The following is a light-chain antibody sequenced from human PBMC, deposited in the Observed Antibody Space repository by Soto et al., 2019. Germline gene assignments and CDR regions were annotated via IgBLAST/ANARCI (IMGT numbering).Light chain of an antibody. CDR3: QQYDRSPRT. V-gene: IGKV3-20*01. Sequence: EIVLTQSPDTLSLAPGDRPTLSCTASQALQRSFLAWYQHKPGQSPRLLISGVSSRAAGVPDRFNGSGSGTDFTLIISRLEPQDSAVYFCQQYDRSPRTFGQGTKVEIK. CDR2: GVS. CDR1: QALQRSF. J-gene: IGKJ1*01.